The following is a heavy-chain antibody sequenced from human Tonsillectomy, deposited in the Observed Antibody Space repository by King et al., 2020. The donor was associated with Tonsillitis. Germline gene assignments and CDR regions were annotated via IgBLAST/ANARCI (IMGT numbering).Heavy chain of an antibody. CDR3: ARGVRGETVGGTFRLIYALAV. V-gene: IGHV4-34*01. D-gene: IGHD3-10*01. CDR1: GGSLTDYY. CDR2: INHSGST. J-gene: IGHJ6*02. Sequence: QVQLQQWGAGLLKPSETLSLTCTVYGGSLTDYYWTWIRQPPGKGLEWIGEINHSGSTDYNPSLKSRVTTSVDTSKNQFSLNVSSVTAADTAVYYCARGVRGETVGGTFRLIYALAVWGQGLTVTVSS.